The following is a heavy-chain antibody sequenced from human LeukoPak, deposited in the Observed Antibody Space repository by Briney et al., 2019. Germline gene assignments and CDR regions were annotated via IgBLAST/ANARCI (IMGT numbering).Heavy chain of an antibody. D-gene: IGHD3-10*01. CDR2: ISSSSSYT. V-gene: IGHV3-11*06. CDR3: ARVRPGFYFDY. J-gene: IGHJ4*02. Sequence: GGSLRLSCAASGFTFSDYYMSWIRQAPGKGLEWISFISSSSSYTNYADSVKGRFTISRVNTKNSLYLQMNNLRDEDTAVYYCARVRPGFYFDYWGQGTLVTVSS. CDR1: GFTFSDYY.